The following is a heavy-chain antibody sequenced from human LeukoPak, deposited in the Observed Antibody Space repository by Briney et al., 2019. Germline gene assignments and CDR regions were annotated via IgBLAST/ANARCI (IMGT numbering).Heavy chain of an antibody. J-gene: IGHJ5*02. CDR2: ISAYNGNT. CDR1: GGTFGSYA. Sequence: GASVKVSCKASGGTFGSYAISWVRQAPGQGLEWMGWISAYNGNTNYAQKLQGRVTMTTDTSTSTAYMELRSLRSDDTAVYYCAGYYYDSSGYPRPWFDPWGQGTLVTVSS. V-gene: IGHV1-18*01. D-gene: IGHD3-22*01. CDR3: AGYYYDSSGYPRPWFDP.